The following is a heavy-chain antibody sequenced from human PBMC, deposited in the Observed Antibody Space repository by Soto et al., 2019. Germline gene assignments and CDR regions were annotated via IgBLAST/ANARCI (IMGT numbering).Heavy chain of an antibody. V-gene: IGHV3-9*01. Sequence: EVQLVESGGGLVQPGRSLRLSCAASGFTFDDYAMHWVRQAPGKGLEWVSGISWNSGSIGYADSVKGRFTISRDNAKNSLYLQMNSLRAEDTALYYCAKVINGGSFEYWCQGTLVTVSS. CDR3: AKVINGGSFEY. J-gene: IGHJ4*02. D-gene: IGHD2-15*01. CDR2: ISWNSGSI. CDR1: GFTFDDYA.